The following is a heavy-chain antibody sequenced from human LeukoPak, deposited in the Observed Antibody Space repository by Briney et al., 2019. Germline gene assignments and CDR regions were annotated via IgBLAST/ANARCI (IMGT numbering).Heavy chain of an antibody. CDR1: VYTFTSYD. Sequence: GASVNVSCKASVYTFTSYDINWVRQATGLGPEWMGWMNPNSGNTGYAQKFQGRVTMTRNTSISTAYLELSSLTSEDTAVYYCARGPNKYDGGNSGIAWFDPWGQGSLVTVSS. D-gene: IGHD4-23*01. J-gene: IGHJ5*02. CDR3: ARGPNKYDGGNSGIAWFDP. V-gene: IGHV1-8*01. CDR2: MNPNSGNT.